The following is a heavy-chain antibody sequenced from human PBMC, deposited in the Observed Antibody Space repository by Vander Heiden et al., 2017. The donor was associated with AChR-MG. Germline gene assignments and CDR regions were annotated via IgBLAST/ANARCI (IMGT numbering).Heavy chain of an antibody. CDR2: IYYSGST. CDR1: GGSISSYY. J-gene: IGHJ6*03. D-gene: IGHD6-13*01. Sequence: QVQLQESGPGLVKPSETLSLTCTVSGGSISSYYWSWIRQPPGKGLEWIGYIYYSGSTNYNPSLKSRVTISVDTSKNQFSLKLSSVTAADTAVYYCARVPRQQMVGYYYYYYYMDVWGKGPRSPSP. V-gene: IGHV4-59*01. CDR3: ARVPRQQMVGYYYYYYYMDV.